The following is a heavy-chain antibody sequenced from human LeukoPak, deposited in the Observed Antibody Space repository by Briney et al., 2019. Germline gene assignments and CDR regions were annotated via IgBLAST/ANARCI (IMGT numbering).Heavy chain of an antibody. CDR3: AAYDSSGYSGKYFQL. D-gene: IGHD3-22*01. Sequence: GGSLRLSCVVSGIPFSDFYMNWIRQAPGKGLVWVSRMNSDGSSTTYADSVKGRFTISRDNAKNTRYLQMNSLRAEDTAVYYCAAYDSSGYSGKYFQLWGQGTLVTVSS. CDR2: MNSDGSST. CDR1: GIPFSDFY. J-gene: IGHJ1*01. V-gene: IGHV3-74*03.